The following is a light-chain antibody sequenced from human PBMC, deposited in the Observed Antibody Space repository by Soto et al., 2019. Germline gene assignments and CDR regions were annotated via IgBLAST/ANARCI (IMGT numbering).Light chain of an antibody. Sequence: DIQMTQFPSSLSASVEDRVTITCRASQCIRNDLGWYQQKPGKAPKRLIYAASSLQSGVPSRFSGSGSGTEFTLAISSLQPEDSATFYCLQHSTYPLTFGQGTKVEIK. J-gene: IGKJ1*01. CDR3: LQHSTYPLT. CDR1: QCIRND. CDR2: AAS. V-gene: IGKV1-17*01.